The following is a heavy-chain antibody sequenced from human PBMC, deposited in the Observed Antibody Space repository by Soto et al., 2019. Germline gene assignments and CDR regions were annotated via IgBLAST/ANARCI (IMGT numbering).Heavy chain of an antibody. Sequence: GASVKVSCKASGGTFSSYAISWVRQAPGQGLEWMGGIIPIFGTANYAQKFQGRVTITADESTSTAYMELSSLRSEDTAVYYCAAWTPRGIAVAGATAFDYWGQGTLVTVSS. CDR2: IIPIFGTA. CDR1: GGTFSSYA. V-gene: IGHV1-69*13. J-gene: IGHJ4*02. D-gene: IGHD6-19*01. CDR3: AAWTPRGIAVAGATAFDY.